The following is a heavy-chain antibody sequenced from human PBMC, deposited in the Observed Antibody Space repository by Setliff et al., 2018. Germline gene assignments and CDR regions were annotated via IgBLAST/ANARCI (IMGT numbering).Heavy chain of an antibody. CDR1: GYTFINYE. CDR3: ARAYGSGISKGKIEYFQH. V-gene: IGHV1-46*01. J-gene: IGHJ1*01. CDR2: MNPSGGST. Sequence: GASVKVSCKASGYTFINYEINWVRKATGQGLEWMGGMNPSGGSTSYAQKFQGRVTLTKDTSTSTVYMELSSLRSEDTAVYYCARAYGSGISKGKIEYFQHWGQGTLVTVSS. D-gene: IGHD3-10*01.